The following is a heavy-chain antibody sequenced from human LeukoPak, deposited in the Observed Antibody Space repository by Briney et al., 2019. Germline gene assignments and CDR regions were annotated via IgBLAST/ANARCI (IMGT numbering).Heavy chain of an antibody. CDR3: ARVPSGWYYYFDY. V-gene: IGHV3-33*01. CDR2: IWYDGINK. J-gene: IGHJ4*02. CDR1: GLTLTSIG. Sequence: GRSLRLSCALSGLTLTSIGIHWVSHAPDKGLEWGAVIWYDGINKYYADTVKGRFTISRDNSKNTLYLQMNSLRAEDTAVYYCARVPSGWYYYFDYWGQGTLVTVSS. D-gene: IGHD6-19*01.